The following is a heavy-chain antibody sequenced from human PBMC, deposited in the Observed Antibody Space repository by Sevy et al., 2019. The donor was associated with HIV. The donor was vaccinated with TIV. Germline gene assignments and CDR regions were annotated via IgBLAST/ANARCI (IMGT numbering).Heavy chain of an antibody. J-gene: IGHJ5*01. Sequence: GGSLRLSCVVSGLTFDDYAMHWVRRPPGKGLEWVSGITWNSGGIGYADSVKGRFTISRDNAKKSLYLQMNSLRIEDTAFYYCAGGAAVGGWFDSWGQGTLVTVSS. CDR1: GLTFDDYA. D-gene: IGHD6-13*01. CDR3: AGGAAVGGWFDS. V-gene: IGHV3-9*01. CDR2: ITWNSGGI.